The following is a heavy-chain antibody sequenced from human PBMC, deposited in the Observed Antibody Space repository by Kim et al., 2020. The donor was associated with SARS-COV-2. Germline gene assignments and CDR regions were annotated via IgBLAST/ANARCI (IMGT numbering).Heavy chain of an antibody. CDR1: GFTFSSYA. V-gene: IGHV3-23*01. CDR3: AKGRDYYGSGSYYN. D-gene: IGHD3-10*01. J-gene: IGHJ4*02. Sequence: GGSLRLSCAASGFTFSSYAMSWVRQAPGKGLEWVSAISGSGGSTYYADSVKGRFTISRDNSKNTLYLQMNSLRAEDTAVYYCAKGRDYYGSGSYYNWGQGTLVTVSS. CDR2: ISGSGGST.